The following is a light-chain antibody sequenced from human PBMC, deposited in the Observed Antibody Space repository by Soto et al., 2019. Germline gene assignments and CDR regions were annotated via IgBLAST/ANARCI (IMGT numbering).Light chain of an antibody. V-gene: IGKV1-9*01. CDR3: QQRHSYPIT. J-gene: IGKJ1*01. CDR2: TAS. CDR1: QGISNY. Sequence: DIQMTQSPSSLCASEGDRVATTCRASQGISNYLAWYQQKPGKAPNLLIHTASSLQTGVPSRFRGSGSGTECTLTISRLQPEDFETYYCQQRHSYPITFGQGTKVDIK.